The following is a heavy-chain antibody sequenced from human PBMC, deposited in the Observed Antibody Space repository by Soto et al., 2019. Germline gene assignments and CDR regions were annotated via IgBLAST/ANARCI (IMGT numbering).Heavy chain of an antibody. D-gene: IGHD3-3*01. CDR3: ARALIDTIFGVATYGMDV. V-gene: IGHV1-69*13. CDR1: GGTFSSYA. CDR2: IIPIFGTA. Sequence: SVKVSCKASGGTFSSYAISWVRQAPGQGLEWMGGIIPIFGTANYAQKFQGRVTITADESTSTAYMELSSLRSEDTAVYYCARALIDTIFGVATYGMDVSGQATTVTVSS. J-gene: IGHJ6*02.